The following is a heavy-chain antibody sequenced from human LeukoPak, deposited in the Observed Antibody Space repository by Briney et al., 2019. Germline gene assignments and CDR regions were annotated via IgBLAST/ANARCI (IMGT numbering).Heavy chain of an antibody. CDR3: ARAMYGPDL. D-gene: IGHD4-17*01. V-gene: IGHV3-23*01. CDR2: IGARGT. J-gene: IGHJ4*02. Sequence: PGGSLRLSCAASGFTFSYYAMTWVRQGPGRGLEGVSVIGARGTYYADSVKGRFTISRDNSKNALSLQMNTLRADDTAVYYCARAMYGPDLWGQGTLVTVS. CDR1: GFTFSYYA.